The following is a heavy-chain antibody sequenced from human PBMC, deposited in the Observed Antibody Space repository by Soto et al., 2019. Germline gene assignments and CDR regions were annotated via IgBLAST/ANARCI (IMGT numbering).Heavy chain of an antibody. CDR2: ISSSSSTI. J-gene: IGHJ4*02. CDR1: GFTFSSYS. CDR3: ARDSRYYGSGSYYNPKSPFDY. V-gene: IGHV3-48*01. Sequence: GGAPRPSFAAPGFTFSSYSMKWVRQAPGKGLEGVSYISSSSSTIYYADSVKGRFTISRDNAKNSLYLQMNSLRAEDTAVYYCARDSRYYGSGSYYNPKSPFDYWGQGTLVTVSS. D-gene: IGHD3-10*01.